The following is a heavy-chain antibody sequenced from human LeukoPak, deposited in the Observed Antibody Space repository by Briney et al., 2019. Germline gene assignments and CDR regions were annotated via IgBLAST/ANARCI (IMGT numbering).Heavy chain of an antibody. CDR3: ARVRRRSSAYDYSDY. CDR1: GFTFSGYS. J-gene: IGHJ4*02. CDR2: LSSSSTYI. V-gene: IGHV3-21*06. Sequence: GGSLRLSCAASGFTFSGYSMNWVRQAPGKGLEWVSALSSSSTYIYYVDSVKGRFTISRDNAKNSLYLQMNSLRAEDKAIYFCARVRRRSSAYDYSDYWGQGTLVTVSA. D-gene: IGHD5-12*01.